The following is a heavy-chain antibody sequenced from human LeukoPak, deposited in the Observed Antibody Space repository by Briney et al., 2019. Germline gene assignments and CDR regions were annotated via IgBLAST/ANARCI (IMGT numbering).Heavy chain of an antibody. CDR1: GFTFSSYG. CDR3: AKDPKYQLTHYYGMDV. V-gene: IGHV3-30*18. Sequence: GGSLRLSCAASGFTFSSYGMHWVRQAPGKGLEWVAVISYDGSNKYYADSVKGRFTISRDNSKNTLYLQMNSLRAEDTAVYYCAKDPKYQLTHYYGMDVWGQGTTVTVSS. CDR2: ISYDGSNK. D-gene: IGHD2-2*01. J-gene: IGHJ6*02.